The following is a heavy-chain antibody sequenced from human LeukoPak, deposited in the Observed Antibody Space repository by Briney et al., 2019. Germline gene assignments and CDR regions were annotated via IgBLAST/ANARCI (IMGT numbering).Heavy chain of an antibody. CDR2: IYTSGST. J-gene: IGHJ4*02. CDR1: GGSFSDYY. D-gene: IGHD4-23*01. Sequence: SETLSLTCAVSGGSFSDYYWSWIRQPAGKGLEWIGRIYTSGSTNYNPSLKSRVTMSVDTSKNQFSLKLSSVTAADTAVYYCARDAYGGKAYYFDYWGQGTLVTVSS. V-gene: IGHV4-4*07. CDR3: ARDAYGGKAYYFDY.